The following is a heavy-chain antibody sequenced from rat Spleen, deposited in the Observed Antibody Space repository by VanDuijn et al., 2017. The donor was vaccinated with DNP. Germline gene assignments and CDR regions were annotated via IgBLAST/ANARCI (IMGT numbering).Heavy chain of an antibody. J-gene: IGHJ2*01. Sequence: EVQLVESGGGLVQAGRSMKLSCAASGFTFSNSDMAWVRQAPAKGLEWVAYIGSAAYAPYYGDSVKGRFTISRDNAKSTLYLQMNSLRSEDMATYYCVRWNSGHFDYWGQGVMVTVSS. CDR2: IGSAAYAP. D-gene: IGHD4-3*01. CDR1: GFTFSNSD. CDR3: VRWNSGHFDY. V-gene: IGHV5-22*01.